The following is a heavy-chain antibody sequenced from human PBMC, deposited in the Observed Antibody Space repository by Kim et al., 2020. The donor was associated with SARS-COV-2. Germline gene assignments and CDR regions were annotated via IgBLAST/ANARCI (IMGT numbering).Heavy chain of an antibody. CDR3: ARAPKEKLGYCSSTSCQGAFDI. V-gene: IGHV4-34*01. D-gene: IGHD2-2*01. Sequence: SETLSLTCAVYGGSFSGYYWSWIRQPPGKGLEWIGEINHSGSTNYNPSLKSRDTISVDTSKNQFSLKLSSVTAADTAVYYCARAPKEKLGYCSSTSCQGAFDIWGQGTMVTVSS. J-gene: IGHJ3*02. CDR1: GGSFSGYY. CDR2: INHSGST.